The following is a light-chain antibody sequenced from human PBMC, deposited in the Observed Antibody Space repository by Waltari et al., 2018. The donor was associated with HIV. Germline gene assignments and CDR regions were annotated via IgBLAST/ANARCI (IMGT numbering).Light chain of an antibody. J-gene: IGLJ1*01. CDR3: CSYAGNFFV. CDR1: SSHVGGYDF. V-gene: IGLV2-11*01. CDR2: DVG. Sequence: QSALTQPRSVSGSPWQSVTISCIGTSSHVGGYDFVSWYQQHPGKAPKLMIYDVGKRPSGVPARFSGSKSGNTVSLTISGLQAEDEADYFCCSYAGNFFVFGTGTQVSVL.